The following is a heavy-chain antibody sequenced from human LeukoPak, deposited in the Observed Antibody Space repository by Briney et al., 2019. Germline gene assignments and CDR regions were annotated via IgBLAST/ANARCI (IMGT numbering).Heavy chain of an antibody. CDR2: INWNGGST. CDR1: GFTFDDYG. J-gene: IGHJ4*02. V-gene: IGHV3-20*04. Sequence: GGSLRLSCAASGFTFDDYGMSWVRQAPGKGLEWVSAINWNGGSTGYADSVKGRFTISRDNAKNSLYLQMNSLRAEDTAVYYCARDLETGSGWYFQSISPYFDYWGQGTLVTVSS. CDR3: ARDLETGSGWYFQSISPYFDY. D-gene: IGHD6-19*01.